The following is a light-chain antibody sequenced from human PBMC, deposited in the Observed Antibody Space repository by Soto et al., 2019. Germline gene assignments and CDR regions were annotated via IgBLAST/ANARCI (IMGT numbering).Light chain of an antibody. V-gene: IGKV1-5*03. CDR3: QQYNSLTWT. Sequence: DIQMTQSPSTLSASVGDRVTITCRASQSISSWLSWYQQKPGNAPKLLIYKASSLESGVPSRFSGSGSGTEFTLTISSLQPDAFATYYGQQYNSLTWTFGQGTKVEIK. J-gene: IGKJ1*01. CDR1: QSISSW. CDR2: KAS.